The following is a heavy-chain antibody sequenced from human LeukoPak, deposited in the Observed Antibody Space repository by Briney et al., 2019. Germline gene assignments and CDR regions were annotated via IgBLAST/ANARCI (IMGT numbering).Heavy chain of an antibody. CDR1: GGSFSGYY. J-gene: IGHJ4*02. CDR3: ARAGYCSGGSCGEGFDY. D-gene: IGHD2-15*01. Sequence: PSEILSLTCAVYGGSFSGYYWSWIRQPPGKGLEWIGEINHSGSTNYNPSLKSRVTISVDTSKNQFSLKLSSVTAADTAVYYCARAGYCSGGSCGEGFDYWGQGTLVTVSS. V-gene: IGHV4-34*01. CDR2: INHSGST.